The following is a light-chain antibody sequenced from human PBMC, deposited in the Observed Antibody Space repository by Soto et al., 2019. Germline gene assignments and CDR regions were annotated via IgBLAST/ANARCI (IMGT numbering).Light chain of an antibody. CDR2: GAS. J-gene: IGKJ2*01. V-gene: IGKV3-20*01. CDR1: QSVHNNY. CDR3: HLYNRSPYN. Sequence: EIVLTRSPGTLSLSPGERATLSCRASQSVHNNYLAWYQQKPGQAPRLLIYGASTRATGISDRFSGSGSGTDFTLTISGLEPEDVGVFYCHLYNRSPYNFGQGTKLEIK.